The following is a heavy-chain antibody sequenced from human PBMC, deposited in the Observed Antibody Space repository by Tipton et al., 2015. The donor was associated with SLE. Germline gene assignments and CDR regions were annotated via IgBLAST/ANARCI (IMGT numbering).Heavy chain of an antibody. D-gene: IGHD2-15*01. CDR3: ARVVVGAFDY. Sequence: QVQLVQSGVEVKKPGASVKVSCKASGYTFIHKGISWVRQAPGQGLEFMGWISVYNGYTNYAQKFQGRVTLTTDTSTSTAYMELRSLRSDDTAVYYCARVVVGAFDYWDQGTLVTVSS. V-gene: IGHV1-18*01. CDR2: ISVYNGYT. CDR1: GYTFIHKG. J-gene: IGHJ4*02.